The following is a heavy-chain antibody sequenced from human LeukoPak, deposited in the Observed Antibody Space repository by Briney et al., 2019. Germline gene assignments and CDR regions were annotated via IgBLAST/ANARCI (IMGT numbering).Heavy chain of an antibody. CDR1: EFSVGSNY. CDR2: IYSGGST. D-gene: IGHD5-12*01. Sequence: GGSLRLSCAASEFSVGSNYMTWVRQAPGKGLEWVSLIYSGGSTYYADSVKGRFTISRDNSKNTLYLQMNSLRAEDTAVYYCAKDFSRLILGAFDIWGQGTMVTVSS. J-gene: IGHJ3*02. CDR3: AKDFSRLILGAFDI. V-gene: IGHV3-66*01.